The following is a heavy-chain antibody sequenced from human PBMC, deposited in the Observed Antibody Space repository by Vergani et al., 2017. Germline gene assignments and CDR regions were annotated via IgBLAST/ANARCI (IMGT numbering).Heavy chain of an antibody. CDR1: VGTFSSYT. D-gene: IGHD5-12*01. V-gene: IGHV1-69*08. Sequence: QVQLVQSGAEVKKPGSSVKVSCKASVGTFSSYTISWVRQAPGQGLEWMGRIIPILGIASYAQKLQGRVPITADKSTSTDYMELSSLRSEDTAVYYCARERLATRNPDYDYYGMDVWGEGTTVTVSS. J-gene: IGHJ6*01. CDR2: IIPILGIA. CDR3: ARERLATRNPDYDYYGMDV.